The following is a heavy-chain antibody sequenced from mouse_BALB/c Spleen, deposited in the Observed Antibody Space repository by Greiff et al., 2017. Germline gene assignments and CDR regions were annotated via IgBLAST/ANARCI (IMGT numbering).Heavy chain of an antibody. CDR3: ARRRDYDYDGGFAY. J-gene: IGHJ3*01. V-gene: IGHV5-9-3*01. CDR1: GFTFSSYA. CDR2: ISSGGSYT. D-gene: IGHD2-4*01. Sequence: EVKVVESGGGLVKPGGSLKLSCAASGFTFSSYAMSWVRQTPEKRLEWVATISSGGSYTYYPDSVKGRFTISRDNAKNTLYLQMSSLRSEDTAMYYCARRRDYDYDGGFAYWGQGTLVTVYA.